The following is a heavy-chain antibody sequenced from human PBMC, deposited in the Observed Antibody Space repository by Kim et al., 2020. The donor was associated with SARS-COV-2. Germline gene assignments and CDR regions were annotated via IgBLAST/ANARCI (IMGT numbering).Heavy chain of an antibody. CDR3: ARGLTTFDF. CDR2: T. Sequence: TYSSDSVKGRFTISRDNSKNTLYLQMSSLRAEDTAIYYCARGLTTFDFWDQGTLVTVSS. V-gene: IGHV3-23*01. J-gene: IGHJ4*02. D-gene: IGHD3-22*01.